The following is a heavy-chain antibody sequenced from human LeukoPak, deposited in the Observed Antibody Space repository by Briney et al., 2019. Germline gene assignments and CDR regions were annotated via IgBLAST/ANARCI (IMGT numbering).Heavy chain of an antibody. CDR2: ISYDGSNK. J-gene: IGHJ4*02. CDR3: ARDSPPNYDFWSGYQSVSGYSHY. CDR1: GFTFSSYA. Sequence: GGSLRLSCAASGFTFSSYAMHWVRQPPGKGLEWVAVISYDGSNKYNADSVKGRFTISRDNAKNSLYLQMNSLRAEDTAVYFCARDSPPNYDFWSGYQSVSGYSHYWGQGTLVTVSS. V-gene: IGHV3-30*04. D-gene: IGHD3-3*01.